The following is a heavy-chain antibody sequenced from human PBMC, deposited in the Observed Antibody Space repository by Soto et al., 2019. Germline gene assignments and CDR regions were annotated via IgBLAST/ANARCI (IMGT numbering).Heavy chain of an antibody. CDR2: ISAYNGNT. D-gene: IGHD6-13*01. CDR3: ARDEYSSSWYVLHERRDYYYYGMDV. J-gene: IGHJ6*02. V-gene: IGHV1-18*04. CDR1: GYTFTSYG. Sequence: ASVKVSCKASGYTFTSYGISWVRQAPGQGLEWMGWISAYNGNTNYAQKLQGRVTMTTDTSTSTAYMELRSLRSDDTAVYYCARDEYSSSWYVLHERRDYYYYGMDVWGQGTTVTVSS.